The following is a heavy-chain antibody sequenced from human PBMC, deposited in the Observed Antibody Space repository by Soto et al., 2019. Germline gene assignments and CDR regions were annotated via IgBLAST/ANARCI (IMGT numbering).Heavy chain of an antibody. V-gene: IGHV4-38-2*01. CDR3: ARSMYSTSAQLYYGMDV. CDR2: MYHSGNT. J-gene: IGHJ6*02. D-gene: IGHD6-6*01. CDR1: GYSIRSGYF. Sequence: SETLSLTCAVSGYSIRSGYFWGWIRQPPGKGLEWIGSMYHSGNTYYHLSLKSRVTISVDTSKNQLSLKLSSATAADTAVYYCARSMYSTSAQLYYGMDVWGQGTTVTVSS.